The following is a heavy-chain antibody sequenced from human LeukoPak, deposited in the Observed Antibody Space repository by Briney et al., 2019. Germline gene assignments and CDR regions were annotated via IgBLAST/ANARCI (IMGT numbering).Heavy chain of an antibody. CDR2: IRYDGSNK. D-gene: IGHD3-22*01. J-gene: IGHJ4*02. CDR1: GFTFSSYG. CDR3: AKASHDSSVSY. V-gene: IGHV3-30*02. Sequence: GGSLRLSCSASGFTFSSYGMHWVRQAPGKGLEWVAFIRYDGSNKYYADSMKGRFTISRDNSKNTLYLQMNSLRAEDTAVYYCAKASHDSSVSYWGQGTLVTVSS.